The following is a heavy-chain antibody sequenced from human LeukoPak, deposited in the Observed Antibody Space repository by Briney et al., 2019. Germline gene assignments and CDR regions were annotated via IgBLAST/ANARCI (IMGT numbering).Heavy chain of an antibody. CDR1: GFTFSSYG. CDR3: AKDFGISGAGSFDI. J-gene: IGHJ3*02. CDR2: ISHDGSNK. V-gene: IGHV3-30*18. Sequence: GRSLRLSCAASGFTFSSYGMHWVRQAPGKGLEWVAVISHDGSNKYYADSVKGRLTISRDDSRNTLYLQMNSLRTEDTAVYYCAKDFGISGAGSFDIWGQGTIVTVSS. D-gene: IGHD3-10*01.